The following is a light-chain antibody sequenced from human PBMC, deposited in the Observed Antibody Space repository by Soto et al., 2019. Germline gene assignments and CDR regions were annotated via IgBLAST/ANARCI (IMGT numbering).Light chain of an antibody. J-gene: IGLJ3*02. CDR3: LLYCGGTQLWV. CDR1: TGAVTNNFY. Sequence: QTVVTQEPSLTVSPGETVTLTCASSTGAVTNNFYPNWFQQKPGQAPRALIYSTSNKHSWTPARFSGSLLGGKAALTVSGVLPDDEAEYYCLLYCGGTQLWVFGGGTQLTVL. V-gene: IGLV7-43*01. CDR2: STS.